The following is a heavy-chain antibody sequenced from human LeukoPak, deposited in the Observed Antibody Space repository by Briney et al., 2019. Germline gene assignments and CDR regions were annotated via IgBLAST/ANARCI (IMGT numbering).Heavy chain of an antibody. Sequence: SETLSLTCTVSGGSISSGGYYWSWIRQHPGKGLEWIGYIYYSGSTYYNPSLKSRVTISVDTSKNQFSLKLSSVTAADTAVYYCARKVVPAANFDYWGLGTLVTVSS. D-gene: IGHD2-2*01. J-gene: IGHJ4*02. CDR1: GGSISSGGYY. V-gene: IGHV4-31*03. CDR2: IYYSGST. CDR3: ARKVVPAANFDY.